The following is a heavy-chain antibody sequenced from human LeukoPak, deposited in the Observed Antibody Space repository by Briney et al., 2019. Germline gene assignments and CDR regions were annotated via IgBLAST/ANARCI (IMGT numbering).Heavy chain of an antibody. CDR3: ARRNNVLLWFGEYDY. CDR1: GYSFTGYY. CDR2: INPNSGGT. J-gene: IGHJ4*02. D-gene: IGHD3-10*01. Sequence: GASVKVSCKASGYSFTGYYMHWVRQAPGQGLEWMGWINPNSGGTNYAQKFQGRVTMTRDTSISTAYMELSRLRSDDTAVYYCARRNNVLLWFGEYDYWGQGTLVTVSS. V-gene: IGHV1-2*02.